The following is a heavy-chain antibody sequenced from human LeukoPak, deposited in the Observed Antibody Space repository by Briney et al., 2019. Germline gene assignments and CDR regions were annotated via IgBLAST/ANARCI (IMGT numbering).Heavy chain of an antibody. J-gene: IGHJ4*02. D-gene: IGHD3-10*01. CDR3: ARERYYYGSGSYYYFDY. CDR1: GFTFSSYG. Sequence: GGSLRLSCAASGFTFSSYGMHWVRQAPGKGLEWVAFIRYDGSNKYYADSVKGRFTISRDNSKNTLYLQMNSLRAEDTAVYYCARERYYYGSGSYYYFDYWGQGTLVAVSS. CDR2: IRYDGSNK. V-gene: IGHV3-30*02.